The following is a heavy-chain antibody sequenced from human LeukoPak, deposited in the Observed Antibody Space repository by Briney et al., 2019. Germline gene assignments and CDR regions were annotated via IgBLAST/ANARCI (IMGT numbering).Heavy chain of an antibody. CDR1: GFTFDNYG. V-gene: IGHV3-20*04. CDR2: IHWNGGRT. CDR3: AKDYTSYYYGSGGYFDD. Sequence: GGSLRLSCAASGFTFDNYGINWVRQAPGKGLEWVCRIHWNGGRTGYADSVKGRFTISRDNAKNSLYLQMNSLRTEDTALYYCAKDYTSYYYGSGGYFDDWGQGTLVTVSS. J-gene: IGHJ4*02. D-gene: IGHD3-10*01.